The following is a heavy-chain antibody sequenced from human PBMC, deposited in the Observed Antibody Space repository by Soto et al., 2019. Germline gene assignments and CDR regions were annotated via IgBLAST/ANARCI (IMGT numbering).Heavy chain of an antibody. D-gene: IGHD3-9*01. CDR2: ISGSGGST. V-gene: IGHV3-23*01. CDR1: GFTFSNYA. Sequence: EVQLLESGGGLVQPGGSLRLSCAASGFTFSNYAMSWVRQAPGKGLEWVSGISGSGGSTYYADSVKGRVTISRDNSNNTLYLQMNSLRAEDTAVYYCAKGYYDILTGTDFWGQGTLVTVSS. J-gene: IGHJ4*02. CDR3: AKGYYDILTGTDF.